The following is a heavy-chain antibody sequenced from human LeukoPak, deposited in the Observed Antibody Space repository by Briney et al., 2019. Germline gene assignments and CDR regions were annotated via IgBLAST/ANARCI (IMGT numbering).Heavy chain of an antibody. D-gene: IGHD6-13*01. CDR1: GYAFTGYY. V-gene: IGHV1-2*02. J-gene: IGHJ4*02. CDR3: ARARSGYSSSWYYFDY. CDR2: INPNSGGT. Sequence: SVKVSCKASGYAFTGYYMHWVRQAPGQGLEWMGWINPNSGGTNYAQKLQGRVTMTTDTSTSTAYMELRSLRSDDTAVYYCARARSGYSSSWYYFDYWGQGTLVTVSS.